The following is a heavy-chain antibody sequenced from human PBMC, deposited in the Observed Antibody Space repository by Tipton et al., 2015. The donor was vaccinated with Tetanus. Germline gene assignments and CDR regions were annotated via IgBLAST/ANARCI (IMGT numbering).Heavy chain of an antibody. CDR1: GASISSRL. CDR3: ARGKSVTSGYFFPSFDY. V-gene: IGHV4-59*11. D-gene: IGHD3-22*01. CDR2: LHYSGAT. Sequence: TLSLTCTVSGASISSRLWNWIRQPPGKGLEWIGYLHYSGATAYNPSLRSRVTISGDTSKNLFSLRLKSVTAADTAIYYCARGKSVTSGYFFPSFDYWGQGTLVTASS. J-gene: IGHJ4*02.